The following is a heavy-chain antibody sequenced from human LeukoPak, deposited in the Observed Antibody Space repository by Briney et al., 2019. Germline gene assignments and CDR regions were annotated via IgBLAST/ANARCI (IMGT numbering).Heavy chain of an antibody. CDR1: GFTFSSYW. CDR2: ITSDGSGT. Sequence: PGGSLRLSCAASGFTFSSYWMFWVRQAPGKGLEWLSRITSDGSGTNYADSVKGRFTVFRDNSKNTLYLQMNNLRAEDTTVYYCARSPAASDGFDHGGDYWGQGALVTVAS. CDR3: ARSPAASDGFDHGGDY. J-gene: IGHJ4*02. V-gene: IGHV3-74*01. D-gene: IGHD5-12*01.